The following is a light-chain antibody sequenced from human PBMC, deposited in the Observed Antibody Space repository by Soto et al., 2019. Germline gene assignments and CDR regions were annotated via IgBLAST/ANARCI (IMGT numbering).Light chain of an antibody. CDR3: AAWDDSLIWV. CDR1: SSNIGSNY. V-gene: IGLV1-47*02. J-gene: IGLJ3*02. CDR2: SSN. Sequence: QPVLTQPPSASGTPGQRVTISCSGSSSNIGSNYVYWYQQLPGTAPKLLIYSSNQRPSGVPDRFSGSKSGTSASLAISGLRSEDEADYYCAAWDDSLIWVFGGGTKLTVL.